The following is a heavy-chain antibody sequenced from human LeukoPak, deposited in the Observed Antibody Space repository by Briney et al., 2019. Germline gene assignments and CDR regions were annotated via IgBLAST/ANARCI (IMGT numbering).Heavy chain of an antibody. D-gene: IGHD2-21*02. CDR2: KNPNSGNT. J-gene: IGHJ3*02. V-gene: IGHV1-8*01. CDR1: GYTFTSYD. CDR3: AREGEVVVTAIPLDAFDI. Sequence: GASVKVSCKASGYTFTSYDINWVRQATGQGLEWMGWKNPNSGNTGYAQKSQGRVTMTTDTSTSTAYMELRSLRSDDTAVYYCAREGEVVVTAIPLDAFDIWGQGTMVTVSS.